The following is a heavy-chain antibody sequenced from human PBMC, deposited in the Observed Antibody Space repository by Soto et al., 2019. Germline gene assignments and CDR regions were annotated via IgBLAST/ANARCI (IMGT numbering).Heavy chain of an antibody. V-gene: IGHV1-69*13. CDR3: ARMICSGDSCRPYWFAS. D-gene: IGHD2-15*01. J-gene: IGHJ5*01. CDR1: GGTFSSYA. Sequence: SVKVSCKASGGTFSSYAISWVRQAPGQGLEWMGGTIPIFGTANYAQKFQGRVTRTADESTSTAYMELSSLRSEHTAVYYCARMICSGDSCRPYWFASCGQGSLVTVSS. CDR2: TIPIFGTA.